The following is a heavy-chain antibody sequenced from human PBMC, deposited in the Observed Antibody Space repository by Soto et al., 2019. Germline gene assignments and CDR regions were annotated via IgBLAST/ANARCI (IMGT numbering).Heavy chain of an antibody. CDR1: GFPFRNYG. V-gene: IGHV3-33*01. D-gene: IGHD3-10*01. CDR2: VGYDGSSV. CDR3: ARAFSHSGYGSSHF. Sequence: QVQLVESGGGVVQPGKSLRLSCSASGFPFRNYGMHWVRQAPGKGLEWVAVVGYDGSSVPYADSVKGRFTIYRDNSKNTVDLQLDSLTAEDKTVYYCARAFSHSGYGSSHFWGQGTLVTVSS. J-gene: IGHJ4*02.